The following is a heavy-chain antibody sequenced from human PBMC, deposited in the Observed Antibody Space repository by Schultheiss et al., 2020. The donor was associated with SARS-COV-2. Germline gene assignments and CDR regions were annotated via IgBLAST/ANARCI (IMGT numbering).Heavy chain of an antibody. Sequence: ASVKVSCKASGGTFSSYGISWVRQAPGQGLEWMGWINTNTGNPTYAQGFTGRFVFSLDTSVSTAYLQISSLKAEDTAVYYCARDHIAAAGYFDYWGQGTLVTVSS. V-gene: IGHV7-4-1*02. J-gene: IGHJ4*02. D-gene: IGHD6-13*01. CDR1: GGTFSSYG. CDR3: ARDHIAAAGYFDY. CDR2: INTNTGNP.